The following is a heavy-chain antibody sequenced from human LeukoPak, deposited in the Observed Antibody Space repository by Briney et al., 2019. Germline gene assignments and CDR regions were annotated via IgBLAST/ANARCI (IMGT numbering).Heavy chain of an antibody. CDR2: IGGRAGST. D-gene: IGHD4-11*01. Sequence: QTGGSLRLFCAASGFTFSSYAMSWVRQAPGKGLEWVSTIGGRAGSTNYADSVKGRFTISRDNSKNTLYLQMNSLRAEDTAVYYCARDVRYSNHPYFDYWGQGTLVTVSS. CDR1: GFTFSSYA. CDR3: ARDVRYSNHPYFDY. V-gene: IGHV3-23*01. J-gene: IGHJ4*02.